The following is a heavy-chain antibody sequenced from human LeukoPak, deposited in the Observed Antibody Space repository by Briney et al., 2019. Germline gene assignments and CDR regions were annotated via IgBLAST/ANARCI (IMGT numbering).Heavy chain of an antibody. CDR1: GFTFSDSW. J-gene: IGHJ6*02. Sequence: GGSLRLSCAASGFTFSDSWMSWVRQAPGKGLEWVADIKKDGSEKDYVDSVKGRFTISRDNAKNSLHLQMNSLRAEDTAVYYCATYTNWVAGDVWGQGTTVSVSS. CDR2: IKKDGSEK. D-gene: IGHD7-27*01. CDR3: ATYTNWVAGDV. V-gene: IGHV3-7*01.